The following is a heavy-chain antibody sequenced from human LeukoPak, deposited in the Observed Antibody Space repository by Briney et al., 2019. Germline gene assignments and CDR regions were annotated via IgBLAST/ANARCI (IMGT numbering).Heavy chain of an antibody. D-gene: IGHD3-10*01. Sequence: PSETLSLTCAVYGGSFSGYYWIWIRQPPGKGLEWIGEINHSGSTNYNPSLKSRVTISVDTSKNQFSLKLSSVTAADTAVYYCARFRVLWFGELPYYYYYGMDVWGQGTTVTVSS. V-gene: IGHV4-34*01. CDR2: INHSGST. J-gene: IGHJ6*02. CDR1: GGSFSGYY. CDR3: ARFRVLWFGELPYYYYYGMDV.